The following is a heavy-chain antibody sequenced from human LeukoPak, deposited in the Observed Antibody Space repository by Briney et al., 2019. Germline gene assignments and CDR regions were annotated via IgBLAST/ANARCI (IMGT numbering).Heavy chain of an antibody. CDR1: GFTFSSYE. Sequence: GGSLRLSCAASGFTFSSYEMNWVRQAPGKGLEWVSYISSSGSTIYYADSVKGRFTISRDNAKNSLYLQMNSLRPEDTAVYYCTRAGGLVRGVHYYYYMDVWGKGTTVTISS. D-gene: IGHD3-10*01. V-gene: IGHV3-48*03. J-gene: IGHJ6*03. CDR3: TRAGGLVRGVHYYYYMDV. CDR2: ISSSGSTI.